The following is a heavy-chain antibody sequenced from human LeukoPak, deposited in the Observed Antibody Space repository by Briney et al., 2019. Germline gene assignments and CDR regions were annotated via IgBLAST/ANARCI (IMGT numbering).Heavy chain of an antibody. D-gene: IGHD3-22*01. Sequence: LETLSLTCTVSGGSISSYYWSWIRQPPGKGLEWIGYIYYSGSTNYNPSLKSRVTISVDTSKNQFSLKLSSVTAADTAVYYCARALYYYDSSGHPWFDPWGQGTLVTVSS. V-gene: IGHV4-59*01. J-gene: IGHJ5*02. CDR2: IYYSGST. CDR1: GGSISSYY. CDR3: ARALYYYDSSGHPWFDP.